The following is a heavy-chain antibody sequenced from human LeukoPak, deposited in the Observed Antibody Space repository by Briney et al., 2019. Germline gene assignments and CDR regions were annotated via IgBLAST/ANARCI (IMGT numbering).Heavy chain of an antibody. J-gene: IGHJ4*02. CDR2: FDPEDGET. CDR3: ATSGPVAIAAAGNRY. D-gene: IGHD6-13*01. CDR1: EYTLTELS. Sequence: ASVKVSCKVSEYTLTELSMHWVRQAPGKGLEWMGGFDPEDGETIYAQKFQGRVTMTEDTSTDTAYMELSSLRSEDTAVYYCATSGPVAIAAAGNRYWGQGTLVTVSS. V-gene: IGHV1-24*01.